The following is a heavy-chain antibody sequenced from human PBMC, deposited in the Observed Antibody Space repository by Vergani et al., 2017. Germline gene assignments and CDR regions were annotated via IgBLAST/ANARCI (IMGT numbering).Heavy chain of an antibody. Sequence: QVQLVESGGGVVQPGRSLRLSCAASGFTFSSYGMHWVRQAPGKGLEWVAVIWYDGSNKYYADSVKGRFTISRDNSKNTLYLQMNSLRAEDKAVYYCAKDGRENSDYGYFDYWGQGTLVTVSS. V-gene: IGHV3-33*06. D-gene: IGHD4-17*01. J-gene: IGHJ4*02. CDR3: AKDGRENSDYGYFDY. CDR2: IWYDGSNK. CDR1: GFTFSSYG.